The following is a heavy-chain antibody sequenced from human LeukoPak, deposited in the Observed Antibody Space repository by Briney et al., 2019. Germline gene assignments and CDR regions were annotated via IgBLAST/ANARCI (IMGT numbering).Heavy chain of an antibody. CDR3: AFNNNFKY. CDR1: GLSFSGQW. V-gene: IGHV3-7*01. D-gene: IGHD1/OR15-1a*01. Sequence: PGRSLRLSCTASGLSFSGQWMNWVRHSPGQGLEWVANIKYDGSEKYYVDSVKGRFTISREDAKNSLSLQMDSVRPEDTAVYYCAFNNNFKYWGQGTLVIVSS. CDR2: IKYDGSEK. J-gene: IGHJ4*02.